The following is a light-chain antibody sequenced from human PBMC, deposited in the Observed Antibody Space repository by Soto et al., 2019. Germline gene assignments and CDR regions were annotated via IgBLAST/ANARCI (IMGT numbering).Light chain of an antibody. Sequence: DIQMTQSPSSLSASVGDRVTITCRASQGISSYLNWYQQKPGKAPNLLIYSASKLHSGVPSRFSGSGSGTDFTLIISSLQPEDFATYYCQQSSSNPLTFGGGTKVDIK. CDR2: SAS. CDR3: QQSSSNPLT. J-gene: IGKJ4*01. V-gene: IGKV1-39*01. CDR1: QGISSY.